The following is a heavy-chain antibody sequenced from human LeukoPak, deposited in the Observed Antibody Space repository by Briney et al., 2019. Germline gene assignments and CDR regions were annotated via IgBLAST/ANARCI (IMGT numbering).Heavy chain of an antibody. CDR3: AGGDRNGWYFDY. Sequence: GGSLRLSCAASGFRFDDHGMSWVRQAPGKELEWVSGINWNGGSTGYGDSVKGRFTISRDNAKNSLYLQMNSLRAEDTALYYCAGGDRNGWYFDYWGQGILVTVSS. V-gene: IGHV3-20*04. CDR1: GFRFDDHG. CDR2: INWNGGST. J-gene: IGHJ4*02. D-gene: IGHD6-19*01.